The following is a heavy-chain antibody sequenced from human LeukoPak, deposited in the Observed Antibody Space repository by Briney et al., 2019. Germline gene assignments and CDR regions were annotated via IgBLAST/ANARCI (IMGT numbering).Heavy chain of an antibody. CDR3: AKDLGYDYVWGETNLYDY. CDR2: ISGSGGST. J-gene: IGHJ4*02. V-gene: IGHV3-23*01. D-gene: IGHD3-16*01. Sequence: VGTPRLSCAASGFTFSSYGMSSVPPAPGEGLEWVLAISGSGGSTSYADSVKGRFTISRDNSKNTLYLQMNSLRAEDTAVYYCAKDLGYDYVWGETNLYDYWGQGSLVTVSS. CDR1: GFTFSSYG.